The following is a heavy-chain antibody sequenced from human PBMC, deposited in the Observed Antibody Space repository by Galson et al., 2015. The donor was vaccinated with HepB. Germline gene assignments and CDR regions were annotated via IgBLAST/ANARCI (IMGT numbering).Heavy chain of an antibody. CDR3: ARGSLTTIRNCFDY. D-gene: IGHD4-11*01. Sequence: SVKVSCKASGGTLRGYAINWVRQAPGQGLEWMGRITLIFDTTYYAQKFQGRLTITADESTSTAYMELSSLTSEDTAVYYCARGSLTTIRNCFDYWGQGTLVTVAS. J-gene: IGHJ4*02. CDR1: GGTLRGYA. CDR2: ITLIFDTT. V-gene: IGHV1-69*13.